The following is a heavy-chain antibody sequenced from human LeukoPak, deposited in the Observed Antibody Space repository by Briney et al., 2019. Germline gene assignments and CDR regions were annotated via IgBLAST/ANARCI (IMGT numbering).Heavy chain of an antibody. J-gene: IGHJ3*02. CDR1: GFTFSSYA. Sequence: AGGSLRLSCAASGFTFSSYAMSWVRQAPGKGLEWVSAISGSGGSTYYADSVKGRFTISRDNSKNTLYLQMNSLRAEDTAVYYCAKGGWLLSNAFDIWGQGTMVTVSS. CDR3: AKGGWLLSNAFDI. V-gene: IGHV3-23*01. CDR2: ISGSGGST. D-gene: IGHD3-3*01.